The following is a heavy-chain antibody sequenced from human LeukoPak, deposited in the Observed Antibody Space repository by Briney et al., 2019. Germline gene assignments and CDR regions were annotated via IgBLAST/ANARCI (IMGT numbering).Heavy chain of an antibody. CDR1: GGSINSDTSY. CDR2: IYYSGST. CDR3: ARRSAVAGFDY. D-gene: IGHD6-19*01. J-gene: IGHJ4*02. Sequence: SETLSLTCTVSGGSINSDTSYCGWIRQPPGNGLEWIASIYYSGSTYYNPSLKSSVNISIATSKNQFSLKLSSVTAADTAVHYCARRSAVAGFDYWGQGTLVTVSS. V-gene: IGHV4-39*01.